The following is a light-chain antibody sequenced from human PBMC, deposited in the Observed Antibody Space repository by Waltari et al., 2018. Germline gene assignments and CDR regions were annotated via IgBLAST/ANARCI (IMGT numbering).Light chain of an antibody. Sequence: QSALTQPRSVSGSPGQSVTISCSGTSSDVGNYNFVSWYQQHPGNAPKLLIYDVVKRPSGGPDRFSGPKSGNTASLTISGLQTEDEADYYCCSYAGSYTFVFGGGTQLTVL. CDR2: DVV. V-gene: IGLV2-11*01. CDR1: SSDVGNYNF. CDR3: CSYAGSYTFV. J-gene: IGLJ7*01.